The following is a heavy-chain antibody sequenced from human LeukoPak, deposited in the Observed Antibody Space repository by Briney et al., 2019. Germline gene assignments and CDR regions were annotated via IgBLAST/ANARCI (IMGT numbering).Heavy chain of an antibody. D-gene: IGHD2-2*01. CDR3: AREGAYCSGTDCFATTVDA. CDR1: GYSISSGDYY. CDR2: VDLGGTT. J-gene: IGHJ5*02. V-gene: IGHV4-61*02. Sequence: PSETLSLTCNVSGYSISSGDYYWTWIRQPAGKGLEWIGRVDLGGTTSYHPSLISRVTVSVDPSKNQFSLSLTSVTAADTATYYCAREGAYCSGTDCFATTVDAWGPGALVTVSS.